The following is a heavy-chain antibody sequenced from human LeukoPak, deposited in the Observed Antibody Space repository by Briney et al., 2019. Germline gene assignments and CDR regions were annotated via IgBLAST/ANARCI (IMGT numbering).Heavy chain of an antibody. CDR1: GGSFSGYY. CDR3: ARTQARLLLDY. Sequence: SETLSLTCAVYGGSFSGYYWSWIRQPPGKGLEWIGEINHSGSTNYNPSLKSRVTISVDTSKNQFSLKLSSVTAADTAVYYCARTQARLLLDYWGQGTLVTVSS. V-gene: IGHV4-34*01. D-gene: IGHD2-15*01. CDR2: INHSGST. J-gene: IGHJ4*02.